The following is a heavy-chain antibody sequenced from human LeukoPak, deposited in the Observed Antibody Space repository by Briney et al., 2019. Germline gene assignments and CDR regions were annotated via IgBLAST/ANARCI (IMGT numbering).Heavy chain of an antibody. J-gene: IGHJ4*02. V-gene: IGHV4-34*01. CDR1: GGSFSGYH. D-gene: IGHD6-6*01. CDR3: ARDRIAARRGYFDY. CDR2: INHSGST. Sequence: KPSETLSLTCAVYGGSFSGYHWSWIRQPPGKGLEWIGEINHSGSTNYNPSLKSRVTISVDTSKNQFSLKLSSVTAADTAVYYCARDRIAARRGYFDYWGQGTLVTVSS.